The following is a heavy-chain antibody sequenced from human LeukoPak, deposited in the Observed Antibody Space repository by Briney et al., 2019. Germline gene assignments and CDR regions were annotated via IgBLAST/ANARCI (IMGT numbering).Heavy chain of an antibody. D-gene: IGHD2-15*01. V-gene: IGHV1-2*06. CDR3: ARAGRYCSGGSCYYIY. J-gene: IGHJ4*02. CDR1: GYTFTGYY. Sequence: ASVKVSCKASGYTFTGYYMHWVRQAPGQGLEWMGRINPNSGGTNYAQKFQGRVTMTRDTSISTAYMELSRPRSDDTAVYYCARAGRYCSGGSCYYIYWGQGTLVTVSS. CDR2: INPNSGGT.